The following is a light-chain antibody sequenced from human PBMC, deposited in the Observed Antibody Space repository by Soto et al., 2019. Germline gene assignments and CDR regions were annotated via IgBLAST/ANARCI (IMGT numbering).Light chain of an antibody. J-gene: IGLJ1*01. Sequence: QSVLTQPPSVSGAPGQRVTISCTGSSSNIGAGKDVHWYRQLPGAAPKFLISDSNHRPSGVPDRFSVSKPGASASLAITGLRAEDEGDYFCQSYGTSLSGLYVFGTGTKGTVL. CDR2: DSN. CDR1: SSNIGAGKD. CDR3: QSYGTSLSGLYV. V-gene: IGLV1-40*01.